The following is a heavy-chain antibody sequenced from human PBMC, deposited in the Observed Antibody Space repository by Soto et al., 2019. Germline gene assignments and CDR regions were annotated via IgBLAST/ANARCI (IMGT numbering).Heavy chain of an antibody. V-gene: IGHV3-30*18. CDR1: GFTVATTG. J-gene: IGHJ5*02. Sequence: QVQLVESGGGVVQPGGSSKLACSASGFTVATTGMHWVRQAPGKGLEWVAMISHDGTSRPYRDSVRGRFTISRDDAKNTQYLEMTSLRPENTAMYFCAKDWGSSGWFNWFNPWGQGVLVTVSS. CDR3: AKDWGSSGWFNWFNP. CDR2: ISHDGTSR. D-gene: IGHD6-19*01.